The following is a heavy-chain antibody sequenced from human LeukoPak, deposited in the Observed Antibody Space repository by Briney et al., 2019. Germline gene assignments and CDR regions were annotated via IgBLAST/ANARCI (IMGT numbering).Heavy chain of an antibody. CDR3: AKARGVQFDSYGNFDY. V-gene: IGHV3-23*01. J-gene: IGHJ4*02. CDR1: GFTFSSYA. D-gene: IGHD5-18*01. CDR2: ISGTGGST. Sequence: GGSLRLSCAASGFTFSSYAMSWVRQAPGKGLEWVSAISGTGGSTYYADSVKGRSTISRDNSKNTLHLQMNSLRAEDTAVYYCAKARGVQFDSYGNFDYWGQGTLVTVSS.